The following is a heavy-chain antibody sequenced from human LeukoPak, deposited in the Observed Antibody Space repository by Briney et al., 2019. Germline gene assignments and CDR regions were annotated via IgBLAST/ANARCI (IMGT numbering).Heavy chain of an antibody. CDR1: GGSLSGYY. J-gene: IGHJ6*03. CDR2: INHSGST. Sequence: SETLSLTCAAYGGSLSGYYWSWIRQPPGKGLEWIGEINHSGSTNYNPSLKSRVTISVDTSKNQFSLKLSSVTAADTAVYYCARGPYYYYYYYMDVWGKGTTVTVSS. CDR3: ARGPYYYYYYYMDV. V-gene: IGHV4-34*01.